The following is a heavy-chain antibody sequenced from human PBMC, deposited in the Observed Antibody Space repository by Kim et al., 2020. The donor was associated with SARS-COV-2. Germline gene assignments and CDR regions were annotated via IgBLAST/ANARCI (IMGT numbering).Heavy chain of an antibody. Sequence: DAVKGRFTISRDNSKTTLYLQMNSLRAEDTAVYYCASTTVVPYYYYGMDVWGQGTTVTVSS. CDR3: ASTTVVPYYYYGMDV. D-gene: IGHD4-17*01. J-gene: IGHJ6*02. V-gene: IGHV3-30*07.